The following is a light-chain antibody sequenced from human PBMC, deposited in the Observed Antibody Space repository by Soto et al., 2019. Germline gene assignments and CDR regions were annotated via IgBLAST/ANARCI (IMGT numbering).Light chain of an antibody. J-gene: IGKJ1*01. V-gene: IGKV3-20*01. CDR2: GAS. CDR3: QQYGSSSWT. Sequence: DIVLTQSPGTLSLSPGERATLSCRASQSVSSSYLAWYQQKPGQAPRLLIYGASSRATGIPDRFSGSWSGTDCTLTISRLEPEDVAVYYCQQYGSSSWTFGQGTKVDIK. CDR1: QSVSSSY.